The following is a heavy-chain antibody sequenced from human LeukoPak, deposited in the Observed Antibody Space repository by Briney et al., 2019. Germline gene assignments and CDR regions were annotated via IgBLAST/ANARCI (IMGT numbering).Heavy chain of an antibody. Sequence: GGSLRLSCAASGFTFDDYAMTWVRQAPGEGLEWVSSIIYSGGTTYYADSVKGRFTVSRDNSKNTLYLQMNSLRAEDTAIYYCAKDQRSIAVAGYFDYWGQGTLVTVSS. V-gene: IGHV3-23*01. J-gene: IGHJ4*02. CDR3: AKDQRSIAVAGYFDY. D-gene: IGHD6-19*01. CDR1: GFTFDDYA. CDR2: IIYSGGTT.